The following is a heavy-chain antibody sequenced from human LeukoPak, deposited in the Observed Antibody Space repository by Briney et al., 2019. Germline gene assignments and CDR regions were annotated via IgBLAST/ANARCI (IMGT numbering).Heavy chain of an antibody. J-gene: IGHJ4*02. V-gene: IGHV3-21*01. CDR2: ISSSSSYI. CDR1: GFTFSSYS. Sequence: PGGSLRLSCAASGFTFSSYSMNWVRQAPGKGLEWVSSISSSSSYIYYADSVKGRFTISRDNAKNSLYLQMNSLRAEDTAVYYCARDLDSWGSGWYWAQAYWGQGTLVTVSS. CDR3: ARDLDSWGSGWYWAQAY. D-gene: IGHD6-19*01.